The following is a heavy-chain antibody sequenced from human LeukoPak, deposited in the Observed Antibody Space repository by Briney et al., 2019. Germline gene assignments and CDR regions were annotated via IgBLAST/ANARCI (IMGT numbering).Heavy chain of an antibody. J-gene: IGHJ6*02. V-gene: IGHV1-69*01. D-gene: IGHD5-24*01. CDR3: ARNLRDGYNFGRDGYYYYGMDV. CDR2: IIPIFGTA. CDR1: GGTFSSYA. Sequence: ASVKVSCKASGGTFSSYAISWVRQAPGQGLEWMGGIIPIFGTANYAQKFQGRVTITADESTSTAYMELSSLRSEDTAVYYCARNLRDGYNFGRDGYYYYGMDVWGQGTTVTVSS.